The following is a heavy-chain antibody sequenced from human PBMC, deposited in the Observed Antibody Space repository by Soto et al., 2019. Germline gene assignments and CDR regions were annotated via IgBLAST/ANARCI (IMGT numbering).Heavy chain of an antibody. Sequence: PSETLSLPCTVSGGSISSGGYSWSWIRQPPGKGLEWIGYIYHSGSTYYNPSLKSRVTISVDRSKNQFSLKLSSVTAADTAVYYFVRAETGNFYGSGSYSDACDIWRQGTRVTVSS. CDR1: GGSISSGGYS. CDR3: VRAETGNFYGSGSYSDACDI. V-gene: IGHV4-30-2*01. CDR2: IYHSGST. D-gene: IGHD3-10*01. J-gene: IGHJ3*02.